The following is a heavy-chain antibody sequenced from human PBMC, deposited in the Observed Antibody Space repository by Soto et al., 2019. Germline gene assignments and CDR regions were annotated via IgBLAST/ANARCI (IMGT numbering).Heavy chain of an antibody. CDR3: AXGGGRYDSSGYYEVFDY. Sequence: LSLTCAVSGGSISSGGYSWSWIRQPPGKGLEWIGYIYHSGSTYYNPSLKSRVTISVDRSKNQFSLKLSSVTAADTAVYYCAXGGGRYDSSGYYEVFDYWGQGTLVTVSS. J-gene: IGHJ4*02. CDR2: IYHSGST. CDR1: GGSISSGGYS. V-gene: IGHV4-30-2*01. D-gene: IGHD3-22*01.